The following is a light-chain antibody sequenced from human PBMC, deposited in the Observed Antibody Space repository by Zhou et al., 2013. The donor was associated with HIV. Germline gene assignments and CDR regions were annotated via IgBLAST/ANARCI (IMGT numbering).Light chain of an antibody. CDR2: GAS. V-gene: IGKV3-20*01. Sequence: EIVLTQSPGTLSLSPGERATLSCSASQSVTANFLAWYQQKLGQAPRLLIYGASSRAIGIPDRISGSGSGTDFTLTFSRLEPEDFAVYYCQQYGSSSITFGQGTRLDIK. CDR3: QQYGSSSIT. CDR1: QSVTANF. J-gene: IGKJ5*01.